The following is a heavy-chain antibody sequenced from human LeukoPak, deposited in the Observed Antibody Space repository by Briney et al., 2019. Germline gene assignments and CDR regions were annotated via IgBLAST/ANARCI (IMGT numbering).Heavy chain of an antibody. V-gene: IGHV4-59*01. J-gene: IGHJ3*02. D-gene: IGHD2/OR15-2a*01. CDR2: IYYSGST. Sequence: SETLSLTCTVSGGSISGYYWSWIRQPPGKGLEWIGHIYYSGSTTYNPSLKSRVTISVDTSKNQFSLKLISVTAADTAVYYCAKALTSGTTLRIWGQGTMVTVSS. CDR1: GGSISGYY. CDR3: AKALTSGTTLRI.